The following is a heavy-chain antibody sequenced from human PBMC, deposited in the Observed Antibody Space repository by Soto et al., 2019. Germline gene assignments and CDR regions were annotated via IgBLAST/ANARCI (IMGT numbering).Heavy chain of an antibody. CDR2: VNPSGGHT. J-gene: IGHJ4*02. V-gene: IGHV1-46*01. CDR1: GDTFTDYY. D-gene: IGHD2-21*02. Sequence: QVQLVQSGAEVKKPGASVKVSCKASGDTFTDYYIHWVRQAPGQGLEWMGTVNPSGGHTTYAQHFLGRMTMTKDTSTSTLYMELASLTSEDTAIYFCARGGHVVVVTAALDYWGQGTLVTVSS. CDR3: ARGGHVVVVTAALDY.